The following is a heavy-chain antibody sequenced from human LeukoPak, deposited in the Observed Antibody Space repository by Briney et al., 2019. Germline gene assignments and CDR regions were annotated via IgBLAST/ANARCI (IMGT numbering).Heavy chain of an antibody. CDR3: ARHNTRFLERLPALGS. J-gene: IGHJ5*02. V-gene: IGHV3-30*02. D-gene: IGHD3-3*01. Sequence: GGSLRLSCLASGFTFNTYAMHWVRRAPGKGLEWVAFIRHDGSSEYYADSVKGRFIISRDRSGNTLYLQMKSLRPEDTAIYYCARHNTRFLERLPALGSWGQGTLVTVSP. CDR1: GFTFNTYA. CDR2: IRHDGSSE.